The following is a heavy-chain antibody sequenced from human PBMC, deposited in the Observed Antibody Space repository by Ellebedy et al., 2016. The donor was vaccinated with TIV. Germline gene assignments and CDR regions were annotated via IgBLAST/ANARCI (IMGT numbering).Heavy chain of an antibody. V-gene: IGHV5-10-1*01. J-gene: IGHJ4*02. CDR3: ARHELGENAAFDY. Sequence: GGSLRLXXAPSGYNFPLYWITWVRQMPGKGLEWMGRIDAGDSRAHYSPSFQGHVTISTDKSTSIAYLQWSSLRASDTAMYYCARHELGENAAFDYWGQGTQVTVSS. D-gene: IGHD7-27*01. CDR2: IDAGDSRA. CDR1: GYNFPLYW.